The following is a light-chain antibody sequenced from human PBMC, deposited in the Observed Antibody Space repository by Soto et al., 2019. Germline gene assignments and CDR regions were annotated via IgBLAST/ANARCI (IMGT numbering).Light chain of an antibody. CDR2: EVT. J-gene: IGLJ3*02. CDR1: SCDVGAYNY. V-gene: IGLV2-8*01. Sequence: QSVLTQPPAASGSPGQSVTISCTGTSCDVGAYNYVSWYQQYPGKAPKLMIYEVTKRPSGVPDRFSGSKSGNTASLTVSGLQAEDEADYYCTSYVGNNIWVFGGGTKVTVL. CDR3: TSYVGNNIWV.